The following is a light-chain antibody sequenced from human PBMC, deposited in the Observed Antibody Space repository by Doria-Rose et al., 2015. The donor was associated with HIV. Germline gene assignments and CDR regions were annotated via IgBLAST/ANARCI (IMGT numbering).Light chain of an antibody. V-gene: IGKV3-20*01. CDR3: HQYGTSWT. J-gene: IGKJ1*01. CDR2: DGS. Sequence: EIVLTQSPGTLSLSPGERATLSCRASQSFSGTYLAWYQQKPGQAPSLLIYDGSTRATGIPDRFSASGSGTDFTLTINRLEPEDFAPYYCHQYGTSWTFGQGTKVEI. CDR1: QSFSGTY.